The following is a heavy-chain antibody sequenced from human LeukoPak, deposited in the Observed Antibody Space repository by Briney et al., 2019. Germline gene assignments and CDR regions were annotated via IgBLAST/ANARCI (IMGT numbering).Heavy chain of an antibody. D-gene: IGHD1-7*01. Sequence: SETLSLTCTVSGGSISSSTFYWGWIRQAPGKGLEWIGSIYSNAGTYYNPSLKSRVTISVDTSKNQFSLRLSSVTAADTAVYYCARRDLRELDYWGQGTLVTVSS. V-gene: IGHV4-39*01. CDR3: ARRDLRELDY. CDR2: IYSNAGT. CDR1: GGSISSSTFY. J-gene: IGHJ4*02.